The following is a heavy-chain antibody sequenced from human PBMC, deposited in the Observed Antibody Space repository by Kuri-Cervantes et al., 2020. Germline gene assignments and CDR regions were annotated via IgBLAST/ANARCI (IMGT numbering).Heavy chain of an antibody. CDR2: IYYSGST. Sequence: LRLSCTVSGGSISSGDYYWSWIRQPPGKGLEWIGYIYYSGSTYYNPSLKSRVTISVDTSKNQFSLKLSSVTAADTAVYYCARGGVGATGIDYGMDVWGQGTTVTVSS. CDR3: ARGGVGATGIDYGMDV. D-gene: IGHD1-26*01. J-gene: IGHJ6*02. CDR1: GGSISSGDYY. V-gene: IGHV4-30-4*01.